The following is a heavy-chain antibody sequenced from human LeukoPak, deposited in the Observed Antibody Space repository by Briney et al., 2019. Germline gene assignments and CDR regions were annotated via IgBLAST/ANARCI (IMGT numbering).Heavy chain of an antibody. Sequence: SETLSLTCTVSGGTISTSSYQWGWIRQPPGKGLEWIGSFHYSGDTYYNPSLKSRVTISGDTSKNQFSLKLSSVTAADTAVYYCASDEYWGQGTLVTVSS. V-gene: IGHV4-39*01. CDR2: FHYSGDT. CDR3: ASDEY. CDR1: GGTISTSSYQ. J-gene: IGHJ4*02.